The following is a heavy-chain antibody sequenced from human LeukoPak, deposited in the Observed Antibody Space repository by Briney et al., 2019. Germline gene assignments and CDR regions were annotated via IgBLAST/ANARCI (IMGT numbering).Heavy chain of an antibody. Sequence: SETLSLTCAVYGGSFSGYYWSWIRQPPGKGLEWIGEINHSGNTNYNPSLKSRVTISVDTSKNQFSLKLSSVTAADTAVYYCARGRTAMVTRYYYYGMDVWGQGTTVTVSS. J-gene: IGHJ6*02. D-gene: IGHD5-18*01. CDR3: ARGRTAMVTRYYYYGMDV. CDR2: INHSGNT. V-gene: IGHV4-34*01. CDR1: GGSFSGYY.